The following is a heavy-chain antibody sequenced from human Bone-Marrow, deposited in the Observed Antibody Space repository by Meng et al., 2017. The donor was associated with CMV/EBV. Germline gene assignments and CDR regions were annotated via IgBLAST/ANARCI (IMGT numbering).Heavy chain of an antibody. CDR2: IKRKIEGETT. V-gene: IGHV3-15*01. CDR3: ATEDCSGGSCHAFDI. D-gene: IGHD2-15*01. CDR1: SFSNVW. J-gene: IGHJ3*02. Sequence: SFSNVWMTWVRKAPGKGREWVGRIKRKIEGETTEYAATVKRRFTISRDDSQNTLYLQMSSLKDEDTAVYYCATEDCSGGSCHAFDIWGQGTMVTVSS.